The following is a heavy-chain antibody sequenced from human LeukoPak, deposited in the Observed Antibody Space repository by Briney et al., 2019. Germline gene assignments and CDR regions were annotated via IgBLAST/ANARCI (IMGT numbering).Heavy chain of an antibody. Sequence: GGSVRLSFAASGLSFSSKWMIYAAPAPAEGREWVANIIQDGTEKYYVDSLKGRFTISRDNAKNSLYLQMNSLRADDTAVYYCARVARYCSGGTCSWFDPWGQGTLVTVSS. CDR1: GLSFSSKW. J-gene: IGHJ5*02. CDR3: ARVARYCSGGTCSWFDP. D-gene: IGHD2-15*01. CDR2: IIQDGTEK. V-gene: IGHV3-7*01.